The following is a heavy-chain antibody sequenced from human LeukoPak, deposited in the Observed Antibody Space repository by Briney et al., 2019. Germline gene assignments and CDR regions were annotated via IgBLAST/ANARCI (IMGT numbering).Heavy chain of an antibody. Sequence: ETLSLTCTVSGGSISSYYWSWIRQPPGKGLEWIGYIYYSGSTNYNPSLKSRVTISVDTSKNQFSLKLSSATAADTAVYYCARDFDSGWSYTFDPWGQGTLVTVSS. CDR2: IYYSGST. V-gene: IGHV4-59*01. D-gene: IGHD6-19*01. CDR3: ARDFDSGWSYTFDP. J-gene: IGHJ5*02. CDR1: GGSISSYY.